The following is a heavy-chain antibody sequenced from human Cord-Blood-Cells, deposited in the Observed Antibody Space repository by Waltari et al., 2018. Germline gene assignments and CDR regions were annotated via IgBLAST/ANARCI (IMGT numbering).Heavy chain of an antibody. CDR1: GFTFTSYW. V-gene: IGHV3-7*01. J-gene: IGHJ4*02. Sequence: EVQLVESGGGLVQPGGSLRLSCAASGFTFTSYWMSWVRQAPGKGLGGGDNIKQDGSGKHYVDSVKGRFTIARDNAKNSLYLQMNSLRAEDTAVYYCARDWGDYGGKFDYWGQGTLVTVSS. CDR3: ARDWGDYGGKFDY. CDR2: IKQDGSGK. D-gene: IGHD4-17*01.